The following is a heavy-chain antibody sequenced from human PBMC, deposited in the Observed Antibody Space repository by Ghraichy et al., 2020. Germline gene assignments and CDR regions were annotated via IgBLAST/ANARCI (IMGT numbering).Heavy chain of an antibody. J-gene: IGHJ4*02. V-gene: IGHV3-30*02. CDR2: IRNDGSNK. Sequence: GGSLRLSCAASGFTFSSYGMHWVRQAPGKGLEWVAFIRNDGSNKDYPDSVKGRFTISRDNSKNTLYLQMNSLRVEDTALYYCARDQGPFDYWGQGTLVTVSS. CDR1: GFTFSSYG. CDR3: ARDQGPFDY.